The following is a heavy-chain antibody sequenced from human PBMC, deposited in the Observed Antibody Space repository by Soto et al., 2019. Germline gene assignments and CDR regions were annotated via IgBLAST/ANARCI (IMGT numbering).Heavy chain of an antibody. D-gene: IGHD1-1*01. J-gene: IGHJ6*03. CDR1: GFSLSTSGMG. CDR2: IYWDDDK. CDR3: AHMGPYKRSDYMDV. Sequence: QITLKESGPTLVKPTQTLTLTCTFSGFSLSTSGMGVGWIRQPPGKALEWLALIYWDDDKWYSPSLKYRHTINKDTSKNHVVLTMTNMDPVDTATYDCAHMGPYKRSDYMDVWGKGTTGTVSS. V-gene: IGHV2-5*02.